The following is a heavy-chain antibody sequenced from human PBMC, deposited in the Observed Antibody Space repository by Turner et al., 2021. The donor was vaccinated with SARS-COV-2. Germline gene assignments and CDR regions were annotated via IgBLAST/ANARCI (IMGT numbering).Heavy chain of an antibody. D-gene: IGHD3-22*01. CDR2: ISSSSSYI. CDR1: GLTFSHYT. V-gene: IGHV3-21*01. J-gene: IGHJ5*02. Sequence: EVQLVESGGGLVKPGGSLSLSCAASGLTFSHYTMNWVRQAPGKGLEWVSSISSSSSYIYYADSVKGRFTISRDNAKNSLYLQMNSLRAEDTDVYYCARGTYYYDSSVYSGTNWFDPWGQGTLVTVSS. CDR3: ARGTYYYDSSVYSGTNWFDP.